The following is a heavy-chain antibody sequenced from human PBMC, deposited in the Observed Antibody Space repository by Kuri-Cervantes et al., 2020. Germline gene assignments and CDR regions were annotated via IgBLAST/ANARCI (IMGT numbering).Heavy chain of an antibody. Sequence: GGSLRLSCAASGFTFRSYSMNWVRQAPGKGLEWVSSISSSSSYIYYADSVKGRFTISRDNAKNSLYLQMNSLRAEDTAVYYCARVWGAYCGGDCYSSNDYWGQGTLVTVSS. CDR1: GFTFRSYS. V-gene: IGHV3-21*04. CDR3: ARVWGAYCGGDCYSSNDY. CDR2: ISSSSSYI. J-gene: IGHJ4*02. D-gene: IGHD2-21*02.